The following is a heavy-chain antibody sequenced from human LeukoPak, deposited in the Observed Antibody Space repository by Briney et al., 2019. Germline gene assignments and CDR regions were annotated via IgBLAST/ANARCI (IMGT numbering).Heavy chain of an antibody. CDR2: ISYDGSNK. Sequence: PGRSLRLSCAASGFTFSSYAMHWVRQAPGKGLEWVAVISYDGSNKYYADSVKGRFTISRDNSKNTLYLQMNSLRPEDTAVYYCARDEGYFQHWGQGTLVTVSS. V-gene: IGHV3-30-3*01. CDR3: ARDEGYFQH. CDR1: GFTFSSYA. J-gene: IGHJ1*01.